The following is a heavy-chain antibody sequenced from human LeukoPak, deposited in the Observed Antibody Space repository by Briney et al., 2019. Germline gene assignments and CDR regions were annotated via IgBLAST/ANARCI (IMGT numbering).Heavy chain of an antibody. CDR3: ATRLLRYFDWLNHNWFDP. CDR1: GYTFTGYY. V-gene: IGHV1-2*02. D-gene: IGHD3-9*01. CDR2: INPNSGGT. J-gene: IGHJ5*02. Sequence: ASVKVSCKASGYTFTGYYMHGVRQAPGQGLEWMGWINPNSGGTNYAQKFQGRVTMTEDTSTDTAYMELSSLRSEDTAVYYCATRLLRYFDWLNHNWFDPWGQGSLVTVSS.